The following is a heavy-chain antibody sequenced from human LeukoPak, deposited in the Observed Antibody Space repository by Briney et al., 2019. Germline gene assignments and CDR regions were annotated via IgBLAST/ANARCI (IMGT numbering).Heavy chain of an antibody. CDR2: IIPVFNTP. J-gene: IGHJ1*01. V-gene: IGHV1-69*05. D-gene: IGHD6-13*01. CDR1: GDTFNSLS. Sequence: VASVKVSCKASGDTFNSLSFTWVRQAPGQGLEWMGGIIPVFNTPNYARTFQGRVTFTTDESTNTAYMELRCLTSEDTAVYYCARASSSNWENLPFWGQGTLVTVSS. CDR3: ARASSSNWENLPF.